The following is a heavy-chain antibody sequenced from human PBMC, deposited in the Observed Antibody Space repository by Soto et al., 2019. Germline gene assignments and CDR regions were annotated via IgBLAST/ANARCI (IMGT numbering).Heavy chain of an antibody. D-gene: IGHD3-22*01. CDR3: AKDSGSFDY. Sequence: EVQLLESGGGLVQPGGSLRLSCAASGFTFSSFAMTWVRQAPGKGLEWVSALSDSGVNTFYADSVKGRFTISRDNSRNTLYLQMNSLRAEDTAIYYCAKDSGSFDYWGQGTLVTVSS. CDR2: LSDSGVNT. V-gene: IGHV3-23*01. J-gene: IGHJ4*02. CDR1: GFTFSSFA.